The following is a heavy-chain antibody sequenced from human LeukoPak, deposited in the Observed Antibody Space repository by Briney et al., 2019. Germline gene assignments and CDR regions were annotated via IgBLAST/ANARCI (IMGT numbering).Heavy chain of an antibody. V-gene: IGHV3-23*01. D-gene: IGHD5-24*01. CDR1: GFTFSSYA. CDR2: ISAGGGST. CDR3: AKDNSRWLPFDY. Sequence: PGGSLRLSCAASGFTFSSYAMSWVRQAPGKGLEWVSAISAGGGSTYYADSVKGRFTISRDNSKNTLYLQMNSLRAEDTAVYYCAKDNSRWLPFDYWGQGTLATVSS. J-gene: IGHJ4*02.